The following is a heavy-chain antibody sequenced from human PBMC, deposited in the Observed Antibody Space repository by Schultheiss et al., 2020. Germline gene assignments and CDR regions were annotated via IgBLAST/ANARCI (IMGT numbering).Heavy chain of an antibody. CDR2: INHSGST. CDR3: ARGSGYYPH. CDR1: GDSIRSNSYY. Sequence: SETLSLTCTVSGDSIRSNSYYWGWIRQPPGKGLEWIGEINHSGSTNYNPSLKSRVTISVDTSKNQFSLKLSSVTAADTAVYYCARGSGYYPHWGQGTLVTVSS. J-gene: IGHJ4*02. D-gene: IGHD3-22*01. V-gene: IGHV4-39*07.